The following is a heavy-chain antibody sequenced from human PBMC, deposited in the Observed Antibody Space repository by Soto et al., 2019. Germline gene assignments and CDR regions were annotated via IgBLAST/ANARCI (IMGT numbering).Heavy chain of an antibody. V-gene: IGHV3-7*01. D-gene: IGHD1-26*01. CDR3: AKWGGAGSYF. J-gene: IGHJ4*02. CDR2: VNEDGSEK. Sequence: EVQLVESGGGLVQPGGSLRLSCAASGFTFSSYYMSWVRQAQGKGLEWVANVNEDGSEKYYVDSVKGRFTVSRDNAKNSVYPQRNRLRAGVTGVYYWAKWGGAGSYFWGPGTLGTGSS. CDR1: GFTFSSYY.